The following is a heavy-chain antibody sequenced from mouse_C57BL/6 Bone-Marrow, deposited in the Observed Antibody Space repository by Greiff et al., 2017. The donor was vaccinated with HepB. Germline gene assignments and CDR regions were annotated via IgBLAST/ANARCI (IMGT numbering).Heavy chain of an antibody. D-gene: IGHD1-1*02. CDR3: AEGGYYGYY. CDR1: GYSFTGYY. CDR2: INPSTGGT. Sequence: EVQLQQSGPELVKPGASVKISCKASGYSFTGYYMNWVKQSPEKSLEWIGEINPSTGGTTYNQKFKAKATLTVDKSSSTAYMQLKSLTSEDSAVYYCAEGGYYGYYWGQGTTLTVSS. J-gene: IGHJ2*01. V-gene: IGHV1-42*01.